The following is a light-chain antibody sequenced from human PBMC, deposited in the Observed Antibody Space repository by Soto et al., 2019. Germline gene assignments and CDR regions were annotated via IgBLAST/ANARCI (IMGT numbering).Light chain of an antibody. CDR2: DAS. J-gene: IGKJ1*01. CDR3: QQYNSYSRT. CDR1: QSISSW. V-gene: IGKV1-5*01. Sequence: DIQMTQSPSTLSASVGDRVTITCRASQSISSWLAWYQQKPGKAPKLLIYDASSLESGVPSRFSGSGSATEFTLTISSLQPDDFATYYCQQYNSYSRTVGQGTKVDIK.